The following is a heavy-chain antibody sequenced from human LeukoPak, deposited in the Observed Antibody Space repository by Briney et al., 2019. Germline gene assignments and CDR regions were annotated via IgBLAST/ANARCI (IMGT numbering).Heavy chain of an antibody. CDR1: GITSGQYK. J-gene: IGHJ5*02. Sequence: GGSLRLSCEASGITSGQYKIHWVRQAPGKGPEWLSLISYDGSYPNYADSVKGRSTISRDKSTNTVYFQLNGLRPEDTAIYYCAAYYDSNGYYFGMGFDPWGQGTLVTVSS. D-gene: IGHD3-22*01. CDR2: ISYDGSYP. V-gene: IGHV3-30*03. CDR3: AAYYDSNGYYFGMGFDP.